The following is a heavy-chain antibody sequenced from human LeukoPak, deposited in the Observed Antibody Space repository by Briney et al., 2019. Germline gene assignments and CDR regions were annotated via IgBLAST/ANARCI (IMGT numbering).Heavy chain of an antibody. D-gene: IGHD5-12*01. CDR2: IYYSGST. CDR3: ARLSYAGYGRTFDF. V-gene: IGHV4-31*03. J-gene: IGHJ4*02. CDR1: GGSISSGTYY. Sequence: SETLSLTCTVSGGSISSGTYYWNWIRQHPGKGLEYIGYIYYSGSTNYNPSLKSRVTISINTSKSQFSLDLSSVTAADTAVYYCARLSYAGYGRTFDFWGQGTLVTVSS.